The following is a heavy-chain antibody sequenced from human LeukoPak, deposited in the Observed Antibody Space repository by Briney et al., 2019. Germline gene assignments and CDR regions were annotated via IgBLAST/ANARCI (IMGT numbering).Heavy chain of an antibody. CDR2: INHSGST. J-gene: IGHJ5*02. D-gene: IGHD6-13*01. Sequence: SETLSLTCAVYGGSFSGYFWSWIRQPPGKGLEWIGEINHSGSTNYNPSFKSRVTISVDTSKNQFSLKLSSVTAADTAVYYCARVDRASIAAAGSWFDPWGQGTLVTVSS. V-gene: IGHV4-34*01. CDR1: GGSFSGYF. CDR3: ARVDRASIAAAGSWFDP.